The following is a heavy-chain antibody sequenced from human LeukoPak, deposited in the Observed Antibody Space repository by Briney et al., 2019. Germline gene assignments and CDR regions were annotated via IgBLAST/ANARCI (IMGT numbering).Heavy chain of an antibody. D-gene: IGHD3-22*01. V-gene: IGHV3-21*04. CDR3: ARDLRVVITGSFDS. Sequence: PGGSLRLSCAASGITFTSYNMDWVRQAPGKGLEWVSSISSSSSYIYYADSVKGRFTISRDNAKNSLYLQMNSLRAEDTALYYCARDLRVVITGSFDSWGQGTLVTVSS. CDR1: GITFTSYN. J-gene: IGHJ4*02. CDR2: ISSSSSYI.